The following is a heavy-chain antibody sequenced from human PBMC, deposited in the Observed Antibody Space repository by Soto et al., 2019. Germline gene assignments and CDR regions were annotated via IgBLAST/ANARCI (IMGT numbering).Heavy chain of an antibody. CDR2: VNPDSGKT. J-gene: IGHJ5*02. Sequence: QVQLVQSGAEVKKPGASVKVSCKASGYTFITYDINWVRQATGQGLEWVGWVNPDSGKTDYARKFQGRVTMTRNTSISTVYMELSVLRSEYTAVYYCARGNWFDPWGQGTLVTVSS. CDR3: ARGNWFDP. CDR1: GYTFITYD. V-gene: IGHV1-8*01.